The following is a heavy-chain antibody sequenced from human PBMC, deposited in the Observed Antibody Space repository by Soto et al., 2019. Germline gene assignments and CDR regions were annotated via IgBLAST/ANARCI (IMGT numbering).Heavy chain of an antibody. J-gene: IGHJ4*02. CDR3: ARDRQPDDLWSLDH. V-gene: IGHV3-23*05. D-gene: IGHD3-3*01. Sequence: EVQLLESGGGLVQPGGSLRLSCAGSGFTFSTYTINWVRQAPGGRLEWVSAIYPSGGSTFYVDSVRGRFSISRDNSKNTVYLQMNSLRVEDTAIYYCARDRQPDDLWSLDHWGLGTLITVSS. CDR2: IYPSGGST. CDR1: GFTFSTYT.